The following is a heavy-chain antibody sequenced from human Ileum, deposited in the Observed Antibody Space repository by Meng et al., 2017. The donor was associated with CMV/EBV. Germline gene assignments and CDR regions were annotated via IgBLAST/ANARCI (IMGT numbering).Heavy chain of an antibody. J-gene: IGHJ4*02. CDR3: ARDGLSGRYFDY. V-gene: IGHV7-4-1*02. Sequence: CKTSGYTFTNNSIIWVRQAPGQGPEWMGWIDTNTGNPTYAQGFTGRFVFSLDTSVNTAYLQISSLKAEDTAVYYCARDGLSGRYFDYWGQGTLVTVSS. D-gene: IGHD1-26*01. CDR1: GYTFTNNS. CDR2: IDTNTGNP.